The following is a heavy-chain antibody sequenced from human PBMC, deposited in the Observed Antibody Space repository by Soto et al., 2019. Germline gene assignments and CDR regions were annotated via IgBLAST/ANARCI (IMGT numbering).Heavy chain of an antibody. J-gene: IGHJ4*02. D-gene: IGHD1-26*01. V-gene: IGHV4-39*01. CDR2: IYYSGST. Sequence: QLQLQESGPGLVKPSETLSLTCTVSGGSISSSSYYWGWIRQPPGKGLEWIGSIYYSGSTYYNPSLKSRVTISVDTSKNQFSLKLSSVTAADTAVYYCARHAGSGSYPFDYWGQGTLVTVSS. CDR1: GGSISSSSYY. CDR3: ARHAGSGSYPFDY.